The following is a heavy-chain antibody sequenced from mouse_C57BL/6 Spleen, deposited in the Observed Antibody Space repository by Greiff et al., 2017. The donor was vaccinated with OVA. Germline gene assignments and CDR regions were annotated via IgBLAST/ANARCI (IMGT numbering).Heavy chain of an antibody. CDR3: AGRSSDGYFDV. D-gene: IGHD1-1*01. CDR1: GYTFTDYY. Sequence: EVQLQHSGPELVKPGASVKISCKASGYTFTDYYMNWVKQSHGKSLEWIGDINPNNGGNNYNQKFKGQTTLTGDKSSSTAYLELRSLTSEDSAVYYCAGRSSDGYFDVWGTGTTVTVSS. J-gene: IGHJ1*03. V-gene: IGHV1-26*01. CDR2: INPNNGGN.